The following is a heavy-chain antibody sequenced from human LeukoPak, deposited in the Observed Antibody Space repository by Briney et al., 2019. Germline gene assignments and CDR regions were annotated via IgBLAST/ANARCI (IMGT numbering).Heavy chain of an antibody. CDR1: GFTFSSYA. V-gene: IGHV3-23*01. D-gene: IGHD3-3*01. Sequence: GGSLTLSCAASGFTFSSYAMSWVRQAPGKGLEWVSAIIGRGGSTYYADSVKGPFTTSRDNSKNTLYLQMNSLRGEDTAVYYCAKQEAGGDFWSGYKDWGQGTLVTVSS. CDR3: AKQEAGGDFWSGYKD. J-gene: IGHJ4*02. CDR2: IIGRGGST.